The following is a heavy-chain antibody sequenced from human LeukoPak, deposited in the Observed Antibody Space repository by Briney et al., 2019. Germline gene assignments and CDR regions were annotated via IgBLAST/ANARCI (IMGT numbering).Heavy chain of an antibody. V-gene: IGHV4-61*02. Sequence: PSETLSLTCTVSGGSISSGSYYWSWIRQPAGKGLVWIGRIYTSGSTNYYPSLKSRVTISVDTSKIQFSLKLSSVTAADTAVYYCAGFPYWGQGTLVTVSS. J-gene: IGHJ4*02. CDR2: IYTSGST. CDR3: AGFPY. CDR1: GGSISSGSYY.